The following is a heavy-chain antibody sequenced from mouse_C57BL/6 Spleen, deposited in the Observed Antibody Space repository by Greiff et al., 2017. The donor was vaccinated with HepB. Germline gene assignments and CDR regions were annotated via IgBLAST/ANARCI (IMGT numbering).Heavy chain of an antibody. J-gene: IGHJ3*01. D-gene: IGHD2-5*01. CDR3: AGSNYAFSTWFAY. Sequence: QVQLKQSGPELVKPGASVKISCKASGYAFSSSWMNWVKQRPGKGLEWIGRIYPGDGDTNYNGKFKGKATLTADKSSSTAYMQLSSLTSEDSAVYFCAGSNYAFSTWFAYWGQGTLVTVSA. V-gene: IGHV1-82*01. CDR2: IYPGDGDT. CDR1: GYAFSSSW.